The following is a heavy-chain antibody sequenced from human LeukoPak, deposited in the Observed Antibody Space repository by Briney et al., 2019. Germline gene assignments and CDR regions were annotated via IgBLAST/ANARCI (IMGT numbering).Heavy chain of an antibody. CDR2: INWNGGST. CDR1: GFSFSSHD. J-gene: IGHJ3*02. CDR3: AREMYSSGWLNAFDT. Sequence: GGSLRLSCATSGFSFSSHDMNWVRQAPGKGLEWVSGINWNGGSTHYADSVKGRFTISRDNAKNSLYLQMNSLRAKDTALYYCAREMYSSGWLNAFDTWGQGTLVTVSS. V-gene: IGHV3-20*04. D-gene: IGHD6-19*01.